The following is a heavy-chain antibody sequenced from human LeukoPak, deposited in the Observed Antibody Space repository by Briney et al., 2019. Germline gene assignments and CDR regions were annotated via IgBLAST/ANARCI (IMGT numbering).Heavy chain of an antibody. CDR2: IQSSTNGGTV. Sequence: GGSLRLSCAASGFTFSNTWMTWVRQAPGKGLEWIGRIQSSTNGGTVDYAAPVKGRFTISRDDSKNTLYLQMNSLTTEDTAFYYCATDFYDACDRWGQGTLVTVSS. CDR1: GFTFSNTW. D-gene: IGHD5/OR15-5a*01. J-gene: IGHJ5*02. V-gene: IGHV3-15*01. CDR3: ATDFYDACDR.